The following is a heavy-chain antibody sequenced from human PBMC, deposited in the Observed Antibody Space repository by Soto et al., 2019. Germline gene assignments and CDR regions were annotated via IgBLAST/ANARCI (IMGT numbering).Heavy chain of an antibody. CDR3: ARDRGMTTVTMGEY. Sequence: EVQLVESGGGLVQPGGSLRLFCAASGFTFSSYSMNWVRQAPGKGLEWVSYISSSSSTIYYADSVKGRFTISRDNDKNSLYLQMNSLRDEDTAVYYCARDRGMTTVTMGEYWGQGTLVTVSS. J-gene: IGHJ4*02. V-gene: IGHV3-48*02. CDR2: ISSSSSTI. CDR1: GFTFSSYS. D-gene: IGHD4-17*01.